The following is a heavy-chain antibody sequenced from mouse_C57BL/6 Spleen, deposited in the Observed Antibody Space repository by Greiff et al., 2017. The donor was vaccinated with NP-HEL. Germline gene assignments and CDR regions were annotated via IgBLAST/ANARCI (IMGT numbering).Heavy chain of an antibody. D-gene: IGHD1-1*01. CDR3: AGAPEEYYGSSGYFDV. Sequence: VPLQQSGPGLVKPSQSLFLTCSITGFPITSGYYWIWIRQSPGKPLACMWYITHRGETFYNPSLQRPISFTRETSKNQFCLQLNSVTTEDTAMYYCAGAPEEYYGSSGYFDVWGTGTTVTVSS. CDR2: ITHRGET. V-gene: IGHV12-3*01. CDR1: GFPITSGYY. J-gene: IGHJ1*03.